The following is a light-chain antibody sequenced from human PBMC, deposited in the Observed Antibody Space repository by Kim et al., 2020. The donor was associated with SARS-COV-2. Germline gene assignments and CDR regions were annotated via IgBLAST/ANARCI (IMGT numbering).Light chain of an antibody. J-gene: IGKJ2*01. CDR2: GVS. V-gene: IGKV3-15*01. CDR1: QSVSSN. Sequence: SPGERATLSCRASQSVSSNLAWYQQKPGQAPRLLIYGVSTRATGIPARFSGSGSGTEFTLTISSLQSEDFAVYYCQQYNKWPPKYTFGQGTKLEIK. CDR3: QQYNKWPPKYT.